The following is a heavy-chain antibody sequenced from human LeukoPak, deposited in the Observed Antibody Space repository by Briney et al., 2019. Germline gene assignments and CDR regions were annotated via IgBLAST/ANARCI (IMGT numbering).Heavy chain of an antibody. D-gene: IGHD3-3*01. CDR1: GGSISSSSYY. CDR2: IYYSGST. V-gene: IGHV4-39*01. J-gene: IGHJ4*02. Sequence: SETLSLTCTVSGGSISSSSYYWGWIRQPPGKGLEWIGSIYYSGSTYYNPSLKSRVTISVDTSKNQFSLKLSSVTAADTAVYYCARGLRRLWSGPLGYWGQGTLVTVSS. CDR3: ARGLRRLWSGPLGY.